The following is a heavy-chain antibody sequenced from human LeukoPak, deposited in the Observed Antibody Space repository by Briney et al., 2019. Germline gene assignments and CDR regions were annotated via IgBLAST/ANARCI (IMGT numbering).Heavy chain of an antibody. V-gene: IGHV1-8*01. D-gene: IGHD6-13*01. CDR3: ARATGYSSSWYPYYFDY. J-gene: IGHJ4*02. CDR2: MNPNSGNT. CDR1: GYTFTSYD. Sequence: ASVKVSCKASGYTFTSYDINWVRQATGQGLEWMGWMNPNSGNTGYAQKFQGRVTMTRNTSISTAYMELSSLRSEDTAVYYCARATGYSSSWYPYYFDYWGQGTLVTVSS.